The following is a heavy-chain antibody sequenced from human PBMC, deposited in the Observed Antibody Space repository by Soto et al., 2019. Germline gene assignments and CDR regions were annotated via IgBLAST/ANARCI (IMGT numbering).Heavy chain of an antibody. V-gene: IGHV3-30*04. CDR3: AKATSVTTDYFDS. J-gene: IGHJ4*02. Sequence: PGGSLRLSCAASGFTFSFYAMHWVRQAPGKGLEWVAVISYNGRNKHYVDSVKGRFTISRDNSKNTLYLQMNSLRAEDTAVYYCAKATSVTTDYFDSWGQGTLVTVSS. CDR1: GFTFSFYA. D-gene: IGHD4-17*01. CDR2: ISYNGRNK.